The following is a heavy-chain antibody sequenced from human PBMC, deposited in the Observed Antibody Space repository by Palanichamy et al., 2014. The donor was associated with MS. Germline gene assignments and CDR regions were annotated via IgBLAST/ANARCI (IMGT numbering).Heavy chain of an antibody. Sequence: EVQLLESGGGLVQPGGSLRLSCAASGFTFSTYAMNWVRQAPGKGLEWVSSISGSGSITYYADSVKGRFTISRDTSKNTLYPQMNSLRAEDTAVYYCAKFGSSWSLDYWGQGTLVTVSS. CDR3: AKFGSSWSLDY. V-gene: IGHV3-23*01. D-gene: IGHD6-13*01. CDR1: GFTFSTYA. J-gene: IGHJ4*02. CDR2: ISGSGSIT.